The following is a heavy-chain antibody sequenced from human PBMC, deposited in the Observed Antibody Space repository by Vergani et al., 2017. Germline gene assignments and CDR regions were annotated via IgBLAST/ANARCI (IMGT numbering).Heavy chain of an antibody. D-gene: IGHD3-3*01. Sequence: QVQLVESGGGVVQPGGSLRLSCAASGFTFSSYGMHWVRQAPGKGLEWVALIRYDGSNKYYADSVKGRFTISRDNSKNTLYLQMNSLRAEDTAVFYCARVRRITIFGVVMTPFDYRGQGTLVTVSA. CDR3: ARVRRITIFGVVMTPFDY. J-gene: IGHJ4*02. CDR2: IRYDGSNK. V-gene: IGHV3-30*02. CDR1: GFTFSSYG.